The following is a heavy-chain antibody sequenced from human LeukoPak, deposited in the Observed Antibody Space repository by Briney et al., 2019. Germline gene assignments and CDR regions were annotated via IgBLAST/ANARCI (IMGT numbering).Heavy chain of an antibody. J-gene: IGHJ4*02. D-gene: IGHD3-22*01. V-gene: IGHV3-74*01. CDR2: INSDGSST. Sequence: GGSLRLSCAASGFTFSSYWMYWVRQAPGKGLVWVSRINSDGSSTSYADSVKGRFTISRDNAKNSLYLQMNSLRAEDTAVYYCAREGDLVVSGDFDYWGQGTLVTVSS. CDR3: AREGDLVVSGDFDY. CDR1: GFTFSSYW.